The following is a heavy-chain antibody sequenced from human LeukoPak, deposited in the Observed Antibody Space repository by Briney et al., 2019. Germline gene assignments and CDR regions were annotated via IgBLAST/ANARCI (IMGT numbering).Heavy chain of an antibody. CDR1: GFTFDDYA. J-gene: IGHJ4*02. CDR3: AKVSGYDILTGYYDY. D-gene: IGHD3-9*01. CDR2: ISWNSGSI. Sequence: GRSLRLSCAASGFTFDDYAMHWVRQAPGKGLEWVSGISWNSGSIGYADSVKGRFTISRDNAKNSLYLQMNSLRAEDTALYYCAKVSGYDILTGYYDYWGQGTLVNVSS. V-gene: IGHV3-9*01.